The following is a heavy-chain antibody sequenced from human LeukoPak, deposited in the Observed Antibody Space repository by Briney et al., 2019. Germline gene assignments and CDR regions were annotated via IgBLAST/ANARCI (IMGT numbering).Heavy chain of an antibody. V-gene: IGHV1-69*06. Sequence: ASVKVSCKASGGTFSSYAISWVRQAPGQGLEWMGGIIPIFGTANYAQKFQGRVTITADKSTSTAYMELSSLRSEDTAVYYCARSPVRGYSYQNYYGMDVWGKRTTVTVSS. J-gene: IGHJ6*04. CDR1: GGTFSSYA. CDR3: ARSPVRGYSYQNYYGMDV. CDR2: IIPIFGTA. D-gene: IGHD5-18*01.